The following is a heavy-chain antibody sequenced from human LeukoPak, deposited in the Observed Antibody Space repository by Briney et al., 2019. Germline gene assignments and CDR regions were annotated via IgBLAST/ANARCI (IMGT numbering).Heavy chain of an antibody. CDR1: GGSISSYY. Sequence: SETLSLTCTVSGGSISSYYWSWIRQPPGKGLEWIGYIYYSGSTNYNPSLKSRVTISVDTSKNQFSLKLSSVTAADTAVYYCARHASSSWRSRGIVWFDPWGQGTLVTVSS. CDR3: ARHASSSWRSRGIVWFDP. D-gene: IGHD6-13*01. CDR2: IYYSGST. J-gene: IGHJ5*02. V-gene: IGHV4-59*08.